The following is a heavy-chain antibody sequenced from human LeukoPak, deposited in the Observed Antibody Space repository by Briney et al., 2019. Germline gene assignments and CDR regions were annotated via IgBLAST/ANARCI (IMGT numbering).Heavy chain of an antibody. CDR2: INGDGSNI. CDR1: GFTFSSSW. J-gene: IGHJ6*02. D-gene: IGHD3-16*01. CDR3: ATSWGPDTSAFRWGRDGMDV. Sequence: PGGSLRLSCAASGFTFSSSWMHWVRQAPGKGLVWVSHINGDGSNIKYADSVKGRFTISRDNAKNTLSLQMNSLRAEDTAVYYCATSWGPDTSAFRWGRDGMDVWGQGTTVIVS. V-gene: IGHV3-74*03.